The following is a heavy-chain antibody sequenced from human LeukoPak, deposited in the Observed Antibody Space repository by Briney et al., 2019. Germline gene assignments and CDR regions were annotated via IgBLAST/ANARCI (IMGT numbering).Heavy chain of an antibody. Sequence: GGSLRLSCAASGFTFSIHAMSWVRQAPGKGLAWVSSINDYGSNTYYADSVKGRFTISRDNSKNTLYLQMNSLRAEDTAVYYCAKSSGSGSQFDYWGQGTLVTVSS. V-gene: IGHV3-23*01. D-gene: IGHD3-10*01. CDR3: AKSSGSGSQFDY. CDR2: INDYGSNT. CDR1: GFTFSIHA. J-gene: IGHJ4*02.